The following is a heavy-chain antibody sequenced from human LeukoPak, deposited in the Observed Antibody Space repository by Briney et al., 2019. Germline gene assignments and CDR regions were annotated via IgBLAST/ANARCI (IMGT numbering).Heavy chain of an antibody. CDR3: ARLQGYYDSNGYFY. D-gene: IGHD3-22*01. CDR1: GFTFGGYW. J-gene: IGHJ4*02. CDR2: IKQDGSEK. V-gene: IGHV3-7*01. Sequence: GGSLRLSCAASGFTFGGYWMNWVRQAPGKGLEWVANIKQDGSEKYYVDSVKGRFTISRDNAKNSLYLQMNSLRAEDTAVYYCARLQGYYDSNGYFYWGQGTLVTVSS.